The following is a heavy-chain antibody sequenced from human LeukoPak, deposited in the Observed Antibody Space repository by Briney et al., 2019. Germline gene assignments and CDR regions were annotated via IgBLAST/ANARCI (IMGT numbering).Heavy chain of an antibody. CDR2: IYYSGST. CDR3: ARGYCSGGSCNWFDP. Sequence: PSETLSLTCTVSGGSISSGGYYWSWTRQHPGTGLERIGYIYYSGSTYYNPSLKSRLTLSLDTSKNQFSLKLSSVTAADTAVYYCARGYCSGGSCNWFDPWGQGTLVTVSS. V-gene: IGHV4-31*03. CDR1: GGSISSGGYY. D-gene: IGHD2-15*01. J-gene: IGHJ5*02.